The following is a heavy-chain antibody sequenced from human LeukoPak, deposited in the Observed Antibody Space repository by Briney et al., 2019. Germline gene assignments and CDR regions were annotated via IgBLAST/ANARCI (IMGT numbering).Heavy chain of an antibody. CDR1: GYTFTSYG. D-gene: IGHD3-9*01. CDR3: ARGRYFHWLLSKRGFDY. Sequence: ASVKVSCKASGYTFTSYGISWVRQAPGQGLEWMGWMNPNSGNTGYAQKFQGRVTMTRNTSISTAYMELSSLRSEDTAVYYCARGRYFHWLLSKRGFDYWGQGTLVTVSS. J-gene: IGHJ4*02. V-gene: IGHV1-8*02. CDR2: MNPNSGNT.